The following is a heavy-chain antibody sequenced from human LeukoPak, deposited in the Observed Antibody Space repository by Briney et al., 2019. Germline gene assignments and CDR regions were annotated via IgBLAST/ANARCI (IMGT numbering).Heavy chain of an antibody. V-gene: IGHV4-4*07. CDR3: ARHNPPYSYGYRY. Sequence: SETLSLTCTVSGGSISIYYWIWIRQPAGKGLEWIGRIYTSGSTNYNPSLKSRVTISVDTSKNQFSLKLSSVTAADTAVYYCARHNPPYSYGYRYWGQGTLVTVSS. CDR2: IYTSGST. CDR1: GGSISIYY. J-gene: IGHJ4*02. D-gene: IGHD5-18*01.